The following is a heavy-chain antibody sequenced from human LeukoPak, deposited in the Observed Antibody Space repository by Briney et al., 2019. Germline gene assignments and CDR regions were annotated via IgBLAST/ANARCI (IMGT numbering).Heavy chain of an antibody. CDR3: ARDMITYYGSGTPLDY. CDR2: IYYTGNT. D-gene: IGHD3-10*01. Sequence: SSETLSLTCTVSGVSISSSNSYWGWIRQPPGKGLEWIGSIYYTGNTYYNASLKSQVSISIDTSKNQFSLKLTSVTAADTSVYYCARDMITYYGSGTPLDYWGQGTLVTVSS. V-gene: IGHV4-39*02. J-gene: IGHJ4*02. CDR1: GVSISSSNSY.